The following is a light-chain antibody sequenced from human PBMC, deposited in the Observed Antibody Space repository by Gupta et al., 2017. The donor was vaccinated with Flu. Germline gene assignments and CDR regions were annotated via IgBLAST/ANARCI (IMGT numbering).Light chain of an antibody. V-gene: IGKV4-1*01. CDR1: QSLLYSSKNKNY. CDR3: QQDYSFPYT. CDR2: WAS. J-gene: IGKJ2*01. Sequence: DIVMTQSPDSLPLSLGERATINCRSSQSLLYSSKNKNYLAWYQQKPGQSPKLLFYWASTRESGVPDRFSGSGSGTDFTLTISSLQAEDVAVYFCQQDYSFPYTFGQGTXLEIK.